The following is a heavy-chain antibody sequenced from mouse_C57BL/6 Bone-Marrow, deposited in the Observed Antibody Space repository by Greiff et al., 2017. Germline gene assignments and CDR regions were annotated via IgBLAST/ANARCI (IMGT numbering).Heavy chain of an antibody. CDR2: INYDGSST. D-gene: IGHD2-3*01. CDR1: GFTFSDYY. Sequence: VKLVESEGGLVQPGSSMKLSCTASGFTFSDYYMAWVRQVPEKGLEWVANINYDGSSTYYLDSLKSRFIISRDNAKNILYLQMSSLKSEDTATYYCARLMVTTSSMDYWGQGTSVTVSS. CDR3: ARLMVTTSSMDY. J-gene: IGHJ4*01. V-gene: IGHV5-16*01.